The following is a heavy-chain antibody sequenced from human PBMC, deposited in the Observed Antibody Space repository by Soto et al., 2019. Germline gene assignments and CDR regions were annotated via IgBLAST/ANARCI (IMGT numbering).Heavy chain of an antibody. V-gene: IGHV1-8*01. Sequence: ASVKVSCKASGYTFTSYDINWVRQATGQGLEWMGWMNPNSGNTGYAQKFQGRVTMTRNTSISTAYMELSSLRSEDTAVYYCASAHTIFGVYDAFDIWGQGTMVTVSS. CDR2: MNPNSGNT. CDR3: ASAHTIFGVYDAFDI. D-gene: IGHD3-3*01. J-gene: IGHJ3*02. CDR1: GYTFTSYD.